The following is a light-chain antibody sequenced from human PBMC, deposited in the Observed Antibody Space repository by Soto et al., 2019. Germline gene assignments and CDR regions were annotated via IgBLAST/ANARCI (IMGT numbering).Light chain of an antibody. CDR3: ISYRGSDTSYV. V-gene: IGLV8-61*01. Sequence: QTVVTQEPSFSVSPGGTVTLTCGLSSGSVSTTYYPSWYQQTPGQAPRTLIYNTNRRSSGVPDRFSGSILGNKAALTITGAQADDESDYYCISYRGSDTSYVFGTGTKLTVL. CDR1: SGSVSTTYY. CDR2: NTN. J-gene: IGLJ1*01.